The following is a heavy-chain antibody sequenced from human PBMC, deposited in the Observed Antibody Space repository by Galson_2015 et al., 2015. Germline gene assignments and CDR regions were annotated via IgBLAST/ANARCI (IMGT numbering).Heavy chain of an antibody. CDR3: ASPYCTNGVCYSGMDV. V-gene: IGHV1-46*01. D-gene: IGHD2-8*01. CDR1: GYTFTSYY. J-gene: IGHJ6*02. CDR2: INPSGGST. Sequence: CKASGYTFTSYYMHWVRQAPGQGLEWMGIINPSGGSTSYAQKFQGRVTMTRDTSTSTVYMELSSLRSEDTAVYYCASPYCTNGVCYSGMDVWGQGTTVTVSS.